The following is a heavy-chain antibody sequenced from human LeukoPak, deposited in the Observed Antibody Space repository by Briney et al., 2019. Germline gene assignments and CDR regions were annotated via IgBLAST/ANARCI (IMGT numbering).Heavy chain of an antibody. CDR3: ARGEMATIRVSDY. V-gene: IGHV7-4-1*02. D-gene: IGHD5-24*01. CDR2: INTNTGSP. J-gene: IGHJ4*02. CDR1: GYTFTSYA. Sequence: ASVKVSCTASGYTFTSYAMNWVRQAPGQGLEWMGWINTNTGSPTYAQGFTGRFVFSLDTSVSTAYLQISSLKAEDTAVYYCARGEMATIRVSDYWGQGTLVTVSS.